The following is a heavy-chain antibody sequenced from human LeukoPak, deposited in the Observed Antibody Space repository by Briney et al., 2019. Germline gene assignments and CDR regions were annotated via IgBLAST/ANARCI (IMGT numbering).Heavy chain of an antibody. CDR3: ARVGDDYGDYVGDY. V-gene: IGHV4-59*12. J-gene: IGHJ4*02. CDR1: GVSISSYY. Sequence: SETLSLTCNVSGVSISSYYWSWIRQPAGKGLEWIGNIYYSGSTNYNPSLKSRVTISVDTSKNQFSLKLSSVTAADTAVYYCARVGDDYGDYVGDYWGQGTLVTVSS. CDR2: IYYSGST. D-gene: IGHD4-17*01.